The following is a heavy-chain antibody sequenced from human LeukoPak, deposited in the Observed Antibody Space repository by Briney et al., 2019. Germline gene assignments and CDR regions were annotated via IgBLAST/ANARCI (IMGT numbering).Heavy chain of an antibody. J-gene: IGHJ4*02. CDR1: GYTLSEYA. Sequence: EASVKVSCKASGYTLSEYAVTWVRQAPGQGLEWMGWINTDTRIPTYAQDFTGRFVFSLDTSVSTAFLQIYSLKADDTAVYYCARGRRYCSSTTCYGMYYSDYWGQGTLVTVSS. D-gene: IGHD2-2*01. CDR2: INTDTRIP. V-gene: IGHV7-4-1*01. CDR3: ARGRRYCSSTTCYGMYYSDY.